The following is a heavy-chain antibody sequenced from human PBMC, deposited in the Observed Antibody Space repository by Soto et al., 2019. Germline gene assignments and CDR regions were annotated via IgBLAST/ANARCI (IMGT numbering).Heavy chain of an antibody. CDR3: TTDADTAMVTAAFDI. CDR2: IKSKTDGGTT. J-gene: IGHJ3*02. D-gene: IGHD5-18*01. CDR1: GFTFSNAW. V-gene: IGHV3-15*01. Sequence: EVQLVESGGGLVKPGGSLRLSCAASGFTFSNAWMSWVRQAPGKGLEWVGRIKSKTDGGTTDYAAPVKDRFTISRDDSKNTLYLQMNSLTTEDTAVYYCTTDADTAMVTAAFDIWGQGTMVTVSS.